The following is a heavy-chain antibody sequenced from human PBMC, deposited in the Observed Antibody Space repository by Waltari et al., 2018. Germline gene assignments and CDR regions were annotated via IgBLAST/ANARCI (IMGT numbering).Heavy chain of an antibody. D-gene: IGHD2-15*01. CDR3: ARVQGWPTIPDY. V-gene: IGHV3-53*01. CDR1: GFTVSSDY. J-gene: IGHJ4*02. Sequence: EVQLVESGGGLIQPGGSLRLSCAATGFTVSSDYMSWVRQAPGKGRGWISVIQSGGTTYYSDSVKGRFTISRDNSKNTLYLQMNSLRAEDTAVYYCARVQGWPTIPDYWGQGTLVTVSS. CDR2: IQSGGTT.